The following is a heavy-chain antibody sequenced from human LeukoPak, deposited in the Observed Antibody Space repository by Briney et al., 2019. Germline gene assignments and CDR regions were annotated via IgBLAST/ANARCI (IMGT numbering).Heavy chain of an antibody. J-gene: IGHJ3*02. CDR2: INSVGSST. CDR1: GFIFSTYW. V-gene: IGHV3-74*01. D-gene: IGHD4-23*01. Sequence: GGSLRLSCTASGFIFSTYWMHWVRQAPGKGLVWVSRINSVGSSTNYADSVKGRFTISRDNAKNMLYLQMNSLRAEDTAVYYCAKDTTDPTVVKGYDAFDIWGQGTMVTVSS. CDR3: AKDTTDPTVVKGYDAFDI.